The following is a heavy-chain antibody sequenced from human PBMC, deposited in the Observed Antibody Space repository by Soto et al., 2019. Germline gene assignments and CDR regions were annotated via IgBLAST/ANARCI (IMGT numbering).Heavy chain of an antibody. V-gene: IGHV6-1*01. CDR2: TYYRSKWFN. Sequence: SQTVSRTCVISGDRVSSYRAAWSWFRESPSRGGEWLGRTYYRSKWFNDYALSVKSRLTINVDTSRNQFSLQLDSVTPEDTAIYYCARETPVGPDYGANPIIDFWGQGTLVTVSS. D-gene: IGHD4-17*01. CDR1: GDRVSSYRAA. J-gene: IGHJ4*02. CDR3: ARETPVGPDYGANPIIDF.